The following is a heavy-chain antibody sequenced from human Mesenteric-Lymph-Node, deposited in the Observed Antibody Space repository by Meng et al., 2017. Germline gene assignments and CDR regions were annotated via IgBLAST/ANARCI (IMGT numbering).Heavy chain of an antibody. D-gene: IGHD3-22*01. CDR3: ARGYYDSSGYGYWYFDL. V-gene: IGHV4-30-4*08. CDR2: IYYSGST. CDR1: GGSISSGGYY. J-gene: IGHJ2*01. Sequence: QVQPQESGPGLVMPSQTLSLTCTVSGGSISSGGYYWSWIRQHPGKGLEWIGYIYYSGSTYYNPSLKSRVTISVDTSKNQFSLKLSSVTAADTAVYYCARGYYDSSGYGYWYFDLWGRGTLVTVSS.